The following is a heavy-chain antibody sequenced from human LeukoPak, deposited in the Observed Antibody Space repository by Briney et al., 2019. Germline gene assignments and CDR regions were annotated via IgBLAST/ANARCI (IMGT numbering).Heavy chain of an antibody. CDR2: XXDNGGST. D-gene: IGHD3-10*01. Sequence: PGGSLRLSCSASGFTFGNYAMHWVRQAPGKGLEYVSXXXDNGGSTYYADSVKGRFIISRDNSKNTLYLQMSRLRAEDTAVYYCVKDARPSGSGSYYYGDYWGQGVLVTVSS. CDR3: VKDARPSGSGSYYYGDY. CDR1: GFTFGNYA. J-gene: IGHJ4*02. V-gene: IGHV3-64D*06.